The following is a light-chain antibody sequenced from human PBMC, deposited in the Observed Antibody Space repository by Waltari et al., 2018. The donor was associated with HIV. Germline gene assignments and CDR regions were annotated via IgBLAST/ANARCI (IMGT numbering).Light chain of an antibody. V-gene: IGLV1-44*01. J-gene: IGLJ3*02. CDR3: GTWDADLDGPV. Sequence: QSVLTQPPSASGTPGQTISISCSGSRPNVRSNNVYWYQHIPPTAPKHIIYNTDQRPSGVPPRFSASKTGTSASLAISGLQPGDEGLYYCGTWDADLDGPVFGGGTKVTVL. CDR1: RPNVRSNN. CDR2: NTD.